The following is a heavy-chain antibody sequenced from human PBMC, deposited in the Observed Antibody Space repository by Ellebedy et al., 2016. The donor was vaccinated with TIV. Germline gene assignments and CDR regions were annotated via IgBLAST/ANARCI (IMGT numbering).Heavy chain of an antibody. J-gene: IGHJ4*02. V-gene: IGHV3-30-3*01. CDR3: ARGNGEAVANFDY. D-gene: IGHD6-19*01. CDR1: GFTFSRYT. Sequence: GESLKISCSASGFTFSRYTVHWVCQAPGRGLEWVAVLSYDGSIIDYADSVRGRFTISRDTSKNTLFLQMNSVRPEDTAVYYCARGNGEAVANFDYWGQGTLVTVSS. CDR2: LSYDGSII.